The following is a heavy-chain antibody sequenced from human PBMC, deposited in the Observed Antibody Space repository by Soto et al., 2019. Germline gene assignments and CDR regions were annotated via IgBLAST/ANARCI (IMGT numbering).Heavy chain of an antibody. CDR1: GFTFSSYS. CDR3: ARVDIVVVPAADAFDI. Sequence: GGSLRLPCAASGFTFSSYSMNWVRQAPGKGLEWVSSISSSSSYIYYADSVKGRFTISRDNAKNSLYLQMNSLRAEDTAVYYCARVDIVVVPAADAFDIWGQGTMVTVSS. D-gene: IGHD2-2*03. V-gene: IGHV3-21*01. CDR2: ISSSSSYI. J-gene: IGHJ3*02.